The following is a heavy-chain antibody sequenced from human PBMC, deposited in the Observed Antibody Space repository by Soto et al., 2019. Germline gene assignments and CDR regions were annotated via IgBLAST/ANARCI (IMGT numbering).Heavy chain of an antibody. CDR2: IIPIFGTA. D-gene: IGHD3-10*01. J-gene: IGHJ6*02. Sequence: QVQLVQSGAEVKKPGSSVKVSCKASGGTFSSYAISWVRQAPGQGLEWMGGIIPIFGTANYAQKFQGRVTITADESTSTAYMELSSLRSEDTAVYYCARSAGRGVMRHPYTYYYYGMDVWGQGTTVTVSS. CDR3: ARSAGRGVMRHPYTYYYYGMDV. CDR1: GGTFSSYA. V-gene: IGHV1-69*01.